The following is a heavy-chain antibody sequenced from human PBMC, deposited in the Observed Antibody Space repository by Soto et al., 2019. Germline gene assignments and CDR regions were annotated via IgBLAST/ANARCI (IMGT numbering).Heavy chain of an antibody. J-gene: IGHJ3*02. D-gene: IGHD3-22*01. CDR2: IYSGGST. V-gene: IGHV3-53*04. Sequence: GGSLRLSCAASGFTVSSNYMSWVRQAPGKGLEWVSVIYSGGSTNYADSVKGRFTISRHNSKNTLYLQMNSLRAEDTAVYYCATRLENYYYSSGYYAFDIWGQGTMVTVSS. CDR3: ATRLENYYYSSGYYAFDI. CDR1: GFTVSSNY.